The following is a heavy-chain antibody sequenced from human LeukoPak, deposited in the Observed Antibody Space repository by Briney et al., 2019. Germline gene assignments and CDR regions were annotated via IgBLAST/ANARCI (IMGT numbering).Heavy chain of an antibody. CDR3: AKDGGGYTLAGYYFDY. CDR1: GFTFSTYA. Sequence: GGSLRLSCAASGFTFSTYAMSWVRQAPGKGLEWVSAISGSGGDTYYADSVKGRFTISRDNFKNTLHLRMNGLSAEDTAVYYCAKDGGGYTLAGYYFDYWGQGTLVTVSS. D-gene: IGHD5-12*01. CDR2: ISGSGGDT. J-gene: IGHJ4*02. V-gene: IGHV3-23*01.